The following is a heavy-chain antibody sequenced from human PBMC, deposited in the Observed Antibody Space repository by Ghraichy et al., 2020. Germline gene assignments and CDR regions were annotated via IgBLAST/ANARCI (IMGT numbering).Heavy chain of an antibody. D-gene: IGHD3-3*01. Sequence: GGSLRLSCAASGFTFSSYSMNWVRQAPGKGLEWVSSISSSSSYIYYADSVKGRFTISRDNAKNSLYLQMNSLRAEDTAVYYCARERLRFLEWLLSVNGMDVWGQGTTVTVSS. CDR1: GFTFSSYS. CDR2: ISSSSSYI. J-gene: IGHJ6*02. V-gene: IGHV3-21*01. CDR3: ARERLRFLEWLLSVNGMDV.